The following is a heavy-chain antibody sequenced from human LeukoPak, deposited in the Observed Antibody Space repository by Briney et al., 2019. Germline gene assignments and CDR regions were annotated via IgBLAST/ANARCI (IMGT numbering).Heavy chain of an antibody. J-gene: IGHJ6*03. V-gene: IGHV4-34*01. CDR3: ARFAVAGTQYYYYYYMDV. Sequence: SETLSLTCAVYGGSFSGYYWSWIRQPPGKGLEWIGEINHSGSTNYNPSLKSRVTISVDMSKNQFSLKLSSVAAADTAVYYCARFAVAGTQYYYYYYMDVWGKGTTVTVSS. CDR2: INHSGST. D-gene: IGHD6-19*01. CDR1: GGSFSGYY.